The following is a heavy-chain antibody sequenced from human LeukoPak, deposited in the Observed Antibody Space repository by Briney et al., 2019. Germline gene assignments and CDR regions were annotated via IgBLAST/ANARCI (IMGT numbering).Heavy chain of an antibody. CDR3: ARLGCSSTSCYDV. CDR1: GYSFPSYW. J-gene: IGHJ6*04. CDR2: IYPDDSDT. V-gene: IGHV5-51*01. Sequence: GESLKISCKGSGYSFPSYWIGWVRQMPGKGLEWMAIIYPDDSDTRYSPSFQGQITISADKSIDTAYLQWNSLKPSDSAMYYCARLGCSSTSCYDVWGKGTTVTVSS. D-gene: IGHD2-2*01.